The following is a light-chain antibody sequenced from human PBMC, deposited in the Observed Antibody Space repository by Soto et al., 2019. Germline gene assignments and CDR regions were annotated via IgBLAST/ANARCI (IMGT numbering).Light chain of an antibody. CDR1: QSISNW. J-gene: IGKJ1*01. CDR3: HQYNTYST. Sequence: DIQMTQSPSTLSASIGDRVTITCRASQSISNWLAWYQQKPAKAPKVLIYDASNLQSGVPSRFSGSGSGTEFTLTISSLQPDDFATYCCHQYNTYSTFGQGTKVEIK. V-gene: IGKV1-5*01. CDR2: DAS.